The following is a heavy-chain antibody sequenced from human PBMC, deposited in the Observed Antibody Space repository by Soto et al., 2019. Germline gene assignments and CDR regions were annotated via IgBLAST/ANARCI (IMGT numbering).Heavy chain of an antibody. Sequence: SVKVSCKASGGTFSSYTISWVRQAPGQGLEWMGRIIPILGIANYAQKFQGRVTITADKSTSTAYMELSSLRSEDTAVYYCASSWGVVVAAKWSDAFVIWGQGTMVTVSS. CDR2: IIPILGIA. J-gene: IGHJ3*02. V-gene: IGHV1-69*02. D-gene: IGHD2-15*01. CDR3: ASSWGVVVAAKWSDAFVI. CDR1: GGTFSSYT.